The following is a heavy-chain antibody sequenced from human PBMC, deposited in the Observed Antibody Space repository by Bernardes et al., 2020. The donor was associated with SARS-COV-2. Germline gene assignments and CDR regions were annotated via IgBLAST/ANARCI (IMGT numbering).Heavy chain of an antibody. CDR3: ATKWDLYGGALG. V-gene: IGHV3-21*01. J-gene: IGHJ4*02. CDR1: GFSFLSYD. D-gene: IGHD1-26*01. CDR2: ISRGGTYI. Sequence: GGSLRLSCAASGFSFLSYDMNWVRQTPGRGLQWVSSISRGGTYISYADSVKGRFAVSRDNAKNSLYLQMNGLRAEDTAIYYCATKWDLYGGALGWGQGTLVTVSS.